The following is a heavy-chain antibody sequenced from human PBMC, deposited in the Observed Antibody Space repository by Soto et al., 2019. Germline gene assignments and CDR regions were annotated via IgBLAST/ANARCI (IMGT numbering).Heavy chain of an antibody. J-gene: IGHJ4*02. CDR3: ATQDFRGATGTT. V-gene: IGHV3-23*01. D-gene: IGHD1-1*01. CDR1: GFTFSSSA. CDR2: INYNSRDT. Sequence: GGSLRLSCVASGFTFSSSAMGWVRQGPGKGLEWVSLINYNSRDTYYVDSVKGRFAISRDNSKDTLYLQLTSLRVEDTARYYCATQDFRGATGTTWGQGTLVTVSS.